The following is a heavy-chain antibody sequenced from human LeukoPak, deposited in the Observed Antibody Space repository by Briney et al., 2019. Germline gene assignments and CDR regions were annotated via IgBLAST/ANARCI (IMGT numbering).Heavy chain of an antibody. J-gene: IGHJ4*02. D-gene: IGHD4-17*01. Sequence: GGSLRLSCAASGFTFDDYAMHWVRQAPGKGLEWGSLISWDGGSTYYADSVKGRFTISRDNSKNSLYLQMNSLRAEDTAVYYCARDFWIDGDYSPFDYWGQGTLVTVSS. CDR1: GFTFDDYA. CDR3: ARDFWIDGDYSPFDY. CDR2: ISWDGGST. V-gene: IGHV3-43D*03.